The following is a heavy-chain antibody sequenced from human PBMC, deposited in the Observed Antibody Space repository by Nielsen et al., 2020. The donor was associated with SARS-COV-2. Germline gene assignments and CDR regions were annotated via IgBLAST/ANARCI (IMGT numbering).Heavy chain of an antibody. Sequence: GGSLRLSCAASGFTFSDYYMSWMRQAPGKGLEWVSYISSSGSTIFYADSVKGRFTISRDNSKNTLYLQMNSLRAEDTAVYYCARSPSGWYPFFDYWGQGTLVTVSS. D-gene: IGHD6-19*01. CDR3: ARSPSGWYPFFDY. J-gene: IGHJ4*02. CDR2: ISSSGSTI. CDR1: GFTFSDYY. V-gene: IGHV3-11*04.